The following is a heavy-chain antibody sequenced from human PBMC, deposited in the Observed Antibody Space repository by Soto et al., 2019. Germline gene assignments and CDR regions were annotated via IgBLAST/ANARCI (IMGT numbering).Heavy chain of an antibody. J-gene: IGHJ6*02. CDR2: IFTGGST. CDR1: GFSVTTNS. D-gene: IGHD1-26*01. Sequence: VQLVETGGGLIQPGGSLRLSCLASGFSVTTNSIIWVRQPPGKGLEWVSTIFTGGSTNYADSVKGRFSIPRDNSKNTVYLQMNNLRVEDTAVYYCAKKPPSSIQGWAFGMDVWGQGTTVSVSS. CDR3: AKKPPSSIQGWAFGMDV. V-gene: IGHV3-53*02.